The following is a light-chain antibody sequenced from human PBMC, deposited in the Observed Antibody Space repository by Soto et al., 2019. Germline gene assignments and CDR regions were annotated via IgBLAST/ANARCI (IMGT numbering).Light chain of an antibody. CDR1: QNVYNN. CDR3: QQRHMWPIT. V-gene: IGKV3-11*01. CDR2: DAY. Sequence: EIVMTQSPATLSVSPGERATLSCRASQNVYNNLAWYQQKPGQAPRLLIYDAYNRATGIPPRFSGSGSGTDFTLTISSLEPEDSAVYYCQQRHMWPITFGQGTRLEIK. J-gene: IGKJ5*01.